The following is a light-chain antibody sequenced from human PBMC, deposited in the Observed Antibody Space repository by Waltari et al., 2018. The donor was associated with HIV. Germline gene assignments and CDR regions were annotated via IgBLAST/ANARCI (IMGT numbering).Light chain of an antibody. CDR2: EVS. J-gene: IGLJ2*01. CDR3: CSYAGTYTFVV. V-gene: IGLV2-8*01. Sequence: QSALTQPPSASGSPGQSVTISCAGTSSDIGLYNFVSWYQHHPGKAPKLMISEVSRRPSGVPDRFSGSKSGNTASLTVSGLQAEDEADYYCCSYAGTYTFVVFGGGTKLTVL. CDR1: SSDIGLYNF.